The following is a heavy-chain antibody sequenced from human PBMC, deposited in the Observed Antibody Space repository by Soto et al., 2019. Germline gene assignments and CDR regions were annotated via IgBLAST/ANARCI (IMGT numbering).Heavy chain of an antibody. V-gene: IGHV1-69*01. CDR2: VISLFGTA. CDR3: AREVGYGDFSAALLA. Sequence: VQLMQSGAEVKKPGSSVKVSCKASGGTFSSHSINWVRQAPGQGLEWMGGVISLFGTANYAHNFKGRVTITADQSTSTAYTVLNSLTSDDTSVYYCAREVGYGDFSAALLAWGQGPLVTVSS. D-gene: IGHD4-17*01. J-gene: IGHJ5*02. CDR1: GGTFSSHS.